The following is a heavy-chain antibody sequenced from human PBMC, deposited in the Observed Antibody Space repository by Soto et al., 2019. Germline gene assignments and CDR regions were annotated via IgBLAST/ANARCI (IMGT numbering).Heavy chain of an antibody. CDR3: ARDGYSYGPLSKWFDP. CDR1: GYSISSGYY. CDR2: IYHSGST. V-gene: IGHV4-38-2*02. D-gene: IGHD5-18*01. J-gene: IGHJ5*02. Sequence: PSETLSLTCAVSGYSISSGYYWGWIRQPPGKGLEWIGSIYHSGSTYYNPSLKSRVTISVDTSKNQFSLKLSSVTAADTAVYYCARDGYSYGPLSKWFDPWGQGTLVTVSS.